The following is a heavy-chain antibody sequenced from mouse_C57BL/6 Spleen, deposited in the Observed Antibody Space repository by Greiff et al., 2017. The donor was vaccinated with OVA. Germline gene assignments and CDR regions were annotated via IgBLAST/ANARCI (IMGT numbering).Heavy chain of an antibody. J-gene: IGHJ3*01. CDR3: ARESPTIYDGYYEGFAY. V-gene: IGHV3-6*01. D-gene: IGHD2-3*01. Sequence: EVQLQQSGPGLVKPSQSLSLTCSVTGYSITSGYYWNWIRQFPGNKLEWMGYISYDGSNNYNPSLKNRISITRDTSKNQFFLKLNSVTTEDTATYYCARESPTIYDGYYEGFAYWGQGTLVTVSA. CDR2: ISYDGSN. CDR1: GYSITSGYY.